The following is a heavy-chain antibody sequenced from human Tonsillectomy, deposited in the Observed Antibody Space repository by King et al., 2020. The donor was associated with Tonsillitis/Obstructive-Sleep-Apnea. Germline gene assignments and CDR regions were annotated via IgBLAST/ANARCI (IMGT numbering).Heavy chain of an antibody. CDR3: AREIQIDIVVVPAAIGGFDY. CDR2: ISSSSSYI. CDR1: GFTFSSYS. Sequence: VQLVESGGGLVKPGGSLRLSCAASGFTFSSYSMNWVRQAPGKGLEWVSSISSSSSYIYYADSVKGRFTISRDNAKNSLYLQMNSLRAEVTAVYYCAREIQIDIVVVPAAIGGFDYWGQGTLVTVSS. V-gene: IGHV3-21*01. J-gene: IGHJ4*02. D-gene: IGHD2-2*02.